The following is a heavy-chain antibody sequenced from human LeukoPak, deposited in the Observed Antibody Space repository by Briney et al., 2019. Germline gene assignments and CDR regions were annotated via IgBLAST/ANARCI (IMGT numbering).Heavy chain of an antibody. D-gene: IGHD1-26*01. Sequence: ASVKVSCKASGGTFSSYAISWVRQAPGQGLEWMGRIIPILGIANYAQKFQGRVTITADKSTSTAYMELSSLRSEDTAVYYCARDQIVGATSWFDPWGQGTLVTVSS. V-gene: IGHV1-69*04. CDR3: ARDQIVGATSWFDP. J-gene: IGHJ5*02. CDR2: IIPILGIA. CDR1: GGTFSSYA.